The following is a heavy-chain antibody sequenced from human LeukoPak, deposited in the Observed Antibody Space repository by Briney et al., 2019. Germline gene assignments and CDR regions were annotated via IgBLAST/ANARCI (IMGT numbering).Heavy chain of an antibody. V-gene: IGHV5-51*01. J-gene: IGHJ6*03. CDR3: ARLARPYSSSWYDYYYMDV. D-gene: IGHD6-13*01. CDR2: IYPGDSDT. Sequence: GESLKISCKGSGYSFTSYWIGWVRQMPGKGLEWMGIIYPGDSDTRYSPSFQGQVTISADKSISTAYLQWSSLKASDTAMYYCARLARPYSSSWYDYYYMDVWGKGTTVTVSS. CDR1: GYSFTSYW.